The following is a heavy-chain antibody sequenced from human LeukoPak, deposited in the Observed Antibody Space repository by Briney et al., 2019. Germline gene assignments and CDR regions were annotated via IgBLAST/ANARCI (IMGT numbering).Heavy chain of an antibody. CDR2: IYYSGST. D-gene: IGHD5-12*01. J-gene: IGHJ6*02. Sequence: SETLSLTCTVSGGSISSYYWSWIRQPPGKGLEWIGYIYYSGSTNYNPSLKSRVTISVDTSKNQFSLKLSSVTAADTAVYYCARDEIIVATIGGTYYYYGMDVWGQGTTVTVSS. V-gene: IGHV4-59*12. CDR3: ARDEIIVATIGGTYYYYGMDV. CDR1: GGSISSYY.